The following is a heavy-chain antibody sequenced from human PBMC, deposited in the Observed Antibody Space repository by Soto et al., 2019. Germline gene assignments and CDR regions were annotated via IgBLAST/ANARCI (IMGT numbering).Heavy chain of an antibody. CDR2: IKQDGSEK. CDR1: GFTFSSYW. J-gene: IGHJ4*02. V-gene: IGHV3-7*01. D-gene: IGHD6-19*01. CDR3: ARVFLWYSSGWYGSSYFDY. Sequence: EVQLVESGGGLVQPGGSLRLSCAASGFTFSSYWMSWVRQAPGKGLEWVANIKQDGSEKYYVDSVKGRFTISRHNAKNSLYLQMNSLRAEDTAVYYCARVFLWYSSGWYGSSYFDYWGQGTLVTVSS.